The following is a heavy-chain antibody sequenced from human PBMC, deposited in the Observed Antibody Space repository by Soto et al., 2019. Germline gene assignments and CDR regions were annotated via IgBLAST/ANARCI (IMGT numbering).Heavy chain of an antibody. J-gene: IGHJ6*03. CDR2: ISSDGKNK. D-gene: IGHD3-16*01. Sequence: QVQLVESGGGVVQPGRSLRLSCAASGFTFSSYVMHWVRQAPGEGLEWVAVISSDGKNKYYADSVKGRFTISRDNSKNTMFLQINSLRAEDTAVYYCAKDIDDVTYKYYYMVVWGKGTAVTVSS. CDR3: AKDIDDVTYKYYYMVV. V-gene: IGHV3-30*18. CDR1: GFTFSSYV.